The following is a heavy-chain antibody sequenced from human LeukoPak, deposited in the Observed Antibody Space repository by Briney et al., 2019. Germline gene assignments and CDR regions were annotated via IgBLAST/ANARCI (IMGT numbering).Heavy chain of an antibody. Sequence: GWSLRLSCKGSGYTFSSYWIGWVRQMPGKGLEWMGIIYPGDSDTRYSPSLQGQVTISVDTSIGTAYLQWSSLKASDTAIYYCARQNDFRLDYWGQGTLVTVSS. CDR2: IYPGDSDT. J-gene: IGHJ4*02. D-gene: IGHD3-3*01. V-gene: IGHV5-51*01. CDR3: ARQNDFRLDY. CDR1: GYTFSSYW.